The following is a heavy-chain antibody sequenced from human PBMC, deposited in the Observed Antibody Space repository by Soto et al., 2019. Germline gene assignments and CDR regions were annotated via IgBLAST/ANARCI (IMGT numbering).Heavy chain of an antibody. CDR1: GFTFLHYN. Sequence: EVQLVESGGGLVKPGGSLRLSCAASGFTFLHYNMNWVRQAPVKGLEWGSSISSSSSYIYYADSVKGRFTISRDNAKNSLYLQMNILRTEDTAVDDCARGSAEAGTAAIAHWVQGSLVTVSS. V-gene: IGHV3-21*01. CDR2: ISSSSSYI. J-gene: IGHJ4*02. CDR3: ARGSAEAGTAAIAH. D-gene: IGHD6-19*01.